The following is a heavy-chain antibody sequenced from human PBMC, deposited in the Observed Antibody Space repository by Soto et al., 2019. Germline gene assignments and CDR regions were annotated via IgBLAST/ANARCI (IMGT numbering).Heavy chain of an antibody. CDR2: INHSGST. V-gene: IGHV4-34*01. J-gene: IGHJ4*02. Sequence: SETLSLTCAVYGGSFSGYYWSWIRQPPGKGLEWIGEINHSGSTNCNPSLKSRVTISRDTSKNQFSLKLTSVTAADTALYYCGKVLVGATGHTDSDYWGPGTLITVSS. D-gene: IGHD2-15*01. CDR1: GGSFSGYY. CDR3: GKVLVGATGHTDSDY.